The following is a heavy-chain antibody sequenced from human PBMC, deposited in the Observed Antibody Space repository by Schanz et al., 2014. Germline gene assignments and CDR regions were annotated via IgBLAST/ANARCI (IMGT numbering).Heavy chain of an antibody. CDR3: VKDPDKYNWNDVEGMDV. V-gene: IGHV1-18*01. CDR2: ISPYNGNT. D-gene: IGHD1-1*01. J-gene: IGHJ6*01. Sequence: QVQLVQSGAEVKKPGASVKVSCKASGYTFTSYSIHWVRQAPGQGLEWMGWISPYNGNTNYAQKLQGRVTMTADTSTSTAYMELSSLRVEDTAVYYCVKDPDKYNWNDVEGMDVWGPGTTVTVSS. CDR1: GYTFTSYS.